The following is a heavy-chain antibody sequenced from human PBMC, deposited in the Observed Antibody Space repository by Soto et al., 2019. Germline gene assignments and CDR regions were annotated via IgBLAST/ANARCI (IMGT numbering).Heavy chain of an antibody. V-gene: IGHV1-18*01. Sequence: ASVKVSCKASGYTFTSYGISWVRQAPGQGLEWMGWISAYNGNTNLAQKLQGRVTMTIDTSTSIAYMELRSLRSDDTAVYYCARALAHIVVVPTAPYYGMDVWGQGTTVTVSS. CDR3: ARALAHIVVVPTAPYYGMDV. CDR2: ISAYNGNT. CDR1: GYTFTSYG. D-gene: IGHD2-2*01. J-gene: IGHJ6*02.